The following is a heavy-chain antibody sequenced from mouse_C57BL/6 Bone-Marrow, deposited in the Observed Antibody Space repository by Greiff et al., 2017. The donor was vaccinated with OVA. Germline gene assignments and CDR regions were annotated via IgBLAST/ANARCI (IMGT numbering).Heavy chain of an antibody. CDR3: TRGGYDGDWYFDV. D-gene: IGHD2-2*01. CDR1: GYTFTDYE. J-gene: IGHJ1*03. CDR2: IDPETGGT. V-gene: IGHV1-15*01. Sequence: VKLQQSGAELVRPGASVTLSCKASGYTFTDYEMHWVKQTPVHGLEWIGAIDPETGGTAYNQKFKGKAILTADKSSSTAYMELRSLTSEDSPVYYCTRGGYDGDWYFDVWGTGTTVTVSS.